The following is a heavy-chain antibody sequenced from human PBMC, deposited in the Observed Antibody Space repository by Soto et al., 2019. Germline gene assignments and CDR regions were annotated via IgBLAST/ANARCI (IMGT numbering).Heavy chain of an antibody. J-gene: IGHJ5*02. V-gene: IGHV1-3*01. CDR3: AKGRTYVHWFDP. Sequence: GASVKVSCKASGYTFTSYAMHWVRQAPGQRLEWMGWINAGNGNTKYSRKFQGRVTITRDTSASTAYMELSSLRSEDTAVYYCAKGRTYVHWFDPWGQGTLVTVSS. D-gene: IGHD3-10*02. CDR2: INAGNGNT. CDR1: GYTFTSYA.